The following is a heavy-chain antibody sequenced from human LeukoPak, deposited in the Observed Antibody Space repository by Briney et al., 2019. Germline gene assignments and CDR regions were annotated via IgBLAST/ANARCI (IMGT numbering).Heavy chain of an antibody. V-gene: IGHV1-18*01. D-gene: IGHD6-19*01. J-gene: IGHJ4*02. CDR1: GYSFTSYG. Sequence: ASVKVSCKASGYSFTSYGITWVRQAPGQGLEWMGWISAYNGNTNYAQKLQDRVTMTTDTPTSTAYMELRSLRSDDTAVYYCARETRYSSGSDYWGQGTLVTVSS. CDR3: ARETRYSSGSDY. CDR2: ISAYNGNT.